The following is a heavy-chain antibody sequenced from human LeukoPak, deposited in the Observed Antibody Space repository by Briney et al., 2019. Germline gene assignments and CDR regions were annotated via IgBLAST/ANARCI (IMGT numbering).Heavy chain of an antibody. V-gene: IGHV3-74*01. CDR3: ARVGSTSGYYTPDY. D-gene: IGHD3-22*01. CDR2: LNGDGSIT. Sequence: PGGSLRLSCAASGFTFSNYWMHWVRQVPGEGLVWVSCLNGDGSITRYAGSVKGRFAISRDNAKNTLYLQMNSLRAEDTAVYYCARVGSTSGYYTPDYWGQGTLVTVSS. CDR1: GFTFSNYW. J-gene: IGHJ4*02.